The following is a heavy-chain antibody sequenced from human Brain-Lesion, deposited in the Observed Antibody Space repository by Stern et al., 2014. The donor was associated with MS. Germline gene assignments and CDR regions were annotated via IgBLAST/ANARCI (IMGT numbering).Heavy chain of an antibody. CDR2: YDLEDGEI. Sequence: VQLVQSGAEVKKPGASVKVSCTLSGYTLTDLSMPWVRQAPGQGLEWMGGYDLEDGEIMYAQKFQGRVNMTEDTSTDTAYMELSSLRSEDTAVYYGATGIGLWALDYWGQGTLVTVSS. J-gene: IGHJ4*02. V-gene: IGHV1-24*01. CDR1: GYTLTDLS. D-gene: IGHD7-27*01. CDR3: ATGIGLWALDY.